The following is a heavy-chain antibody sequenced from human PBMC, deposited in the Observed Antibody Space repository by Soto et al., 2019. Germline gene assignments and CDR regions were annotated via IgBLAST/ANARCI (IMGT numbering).Heavy chain of an antibody. Sequence: GGSLRLSCAASGFTFSSYAMHWVRQAPGKGLEWVAVISYDGSNKYYADSVKGRLTISRDNSMNTLYLQMNSLRAEDTAVYYCARVEMGYSGYDPRGDPYYYGIDVWGQGTTVTVSS. D-gene: IGHD5-12*01. CDR2: ISYDGSNK. V-gene: IGHV3-30-3*01. CDR1: GFTFSSYA. CDR3: ARVEMGYSGYDPRGDPYYYGIDV. J-gene: IGHJ6*02.